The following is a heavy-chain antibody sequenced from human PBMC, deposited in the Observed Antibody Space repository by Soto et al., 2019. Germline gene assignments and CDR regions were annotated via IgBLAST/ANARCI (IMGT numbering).Heavy chain of an antibody. CDR2: IDPGSGSA. CDR1: GYTLRNYA. D-gene: IGHD2-8*01. J-gene: IGHJ4*02. CDR3: TRDLNGGNPFDY. V-gene: IGHV1-3*01. Sequence: QVQLVQSGAEVKKPGASVKVSCKPSGYTLRNYAIHWVRQAAGQSLEWLAWIDPGSGSATYSQKVQRRIIVTRDNSAATFYVDLTYLTSEDTAVYCCTRDLNGGNPFDYWGQGALFIVSS.